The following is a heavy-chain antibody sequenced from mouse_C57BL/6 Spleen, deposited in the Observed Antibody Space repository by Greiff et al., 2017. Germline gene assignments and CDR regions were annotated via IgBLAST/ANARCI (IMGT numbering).Heavy chain of an antibody. V-gene: IGHV14-2*01. CDR1: GFNIKAYY. J-gene: IGHJ1*03. D-gene: IGHD1-1*01. CDR2: IDPEDGET. CDR3: ARKRDGSSYRYFDV. Sequence: EVQLQQSGAELVKPGASVKLSCTASGFNIKAYYMHWVKQRTEQGLEWIGRIDPEDGETKYAPKFPGKATITADTSSNTAYLQLSSLTSEDTAVYYCARKRDGSSYRYFDVWGTGTTVTVSA.